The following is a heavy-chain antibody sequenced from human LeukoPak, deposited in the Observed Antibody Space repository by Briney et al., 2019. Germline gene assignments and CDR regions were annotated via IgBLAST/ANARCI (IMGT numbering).Heavy chain of an antibody. CDR2: IRYDGSNK. CDR1: GFTFSSYG. Sequence: GGSLRLSCAASGFTFSSYGMHWVRQAPGKGLEWVAFIRYDGSNKYYADSVKGRFTISRDNSKNTLYLQMNSLRAEDTAVYYCAKYYYDSSGDYGGFDYWGQGTLVTVSS. D-gene: IGHD3-22*01. V-gene: IGHV3-30*02. CDR3: AKYYYDSSGDYGGFDY. J-gene: IGHJ4*02.